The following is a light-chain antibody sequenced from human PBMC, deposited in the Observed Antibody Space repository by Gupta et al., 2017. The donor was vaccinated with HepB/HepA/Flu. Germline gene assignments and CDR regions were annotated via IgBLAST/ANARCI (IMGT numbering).Light chain of an antibody. CDR1: QDISNY. CDR3: QQDENLPPFT. Sequence: DIQMTQSPSSLSASVGDRVTITCQASQDISNYLNWYQQKPGKAPKLLIYDASNWETGVTSRFSGSGYGTDFAFTISSRQQEDIASYYCQQDENLPPFTFGQGTKMEIK. CDR2: DAS. V-gene: IGKV1-33*01. J-gene: IGKJ2*01.